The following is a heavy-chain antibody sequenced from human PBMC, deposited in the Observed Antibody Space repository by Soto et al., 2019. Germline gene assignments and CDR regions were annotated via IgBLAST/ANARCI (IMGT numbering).Heavy chain of an antibody. Sequence: GGSLRLSCAASGFTFSSYEMNWVRQAPGKGLEWVSYISSSGSTIYYADSVKGRFTISRDNAKNSLYLQMNSLRAEDTAVYYCARDRRPIVGGDDFDIWGQGTMVTVSS. J-gene: IGHJ3*02. D-gene: IGHD3-22*01. V-gene: IGHV3-48*03. CDR3: ARDRRPIVGGDDFDI. CDR2: ISSSGSTI. CDR1: GFTFSSYE.